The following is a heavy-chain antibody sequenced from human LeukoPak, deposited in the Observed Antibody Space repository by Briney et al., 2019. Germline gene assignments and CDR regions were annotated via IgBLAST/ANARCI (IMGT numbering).Heavy chain of an antibody. J-gene: IGHJ4*02. D-gene: IGHD6-13*01. Sequence: PSETLSLTCAVYGGSFSGYYWSWIRQPPGKGLEWIGEINHSGSTNYNPSLKGRVTISVDTSKNQFSLKLSSVTAADTAVYYCARGAAGISFDYWGQGTLVTVSS. CDR2: INHSGST. CDR3: ARGAAGISFDY. V-gene: IGHV4-34*01. CDR1: GGSFSGYY.